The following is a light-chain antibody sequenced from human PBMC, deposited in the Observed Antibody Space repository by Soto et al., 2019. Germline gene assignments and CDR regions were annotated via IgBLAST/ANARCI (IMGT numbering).Light chain of an antibody. CDR3: AAWDDSLPGYV. Sequence: QSVLTQPPSASGTPGQRVTISCSGSSSNIGSNTVHWYQQLPGAARKLLIYTSNERPSGVPARFSGSKSGTSASLAISGLQSEDEADYYCAAWDDSLPGYVFGTGTKVTVL. V-gene: IGLV1-44*01. CDR2: TSN. CDR1: SSNIGSNT. J-gene: IGLJ1*01.